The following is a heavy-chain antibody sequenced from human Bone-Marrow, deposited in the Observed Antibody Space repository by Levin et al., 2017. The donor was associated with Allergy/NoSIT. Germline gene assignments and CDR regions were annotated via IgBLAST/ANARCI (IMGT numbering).Heavy chain of an antibody. V-gene: IGHV3-23*01. CDR3: AGYDASGYHSPVDY. Sequence: PGASVKVSCAASGLIFSNYAMNWVRQAPGKGLEWVSQISGSGSNTHYADSVRGRFTFSRDNSNNTVYLQMNSLRADDTAVYYCAGYDASGYHSPVDYWGQGTLVTVSS. CDR2: ISGSGSNT. D-gene: IGHD3-22*01. CDR1: GLIFSNYA. J-gene: IGHJ4*02.